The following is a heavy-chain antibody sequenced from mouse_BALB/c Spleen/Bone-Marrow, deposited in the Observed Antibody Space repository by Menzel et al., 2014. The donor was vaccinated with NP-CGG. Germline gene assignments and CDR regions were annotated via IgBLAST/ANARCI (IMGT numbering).Heavy chain of an antibody. CDR2: ILPGRGST. V-gene: IGHV1-9*01. J-gene: IGHJ4*01. CDR1: GYTFSSYW. D-gene: IGHD1-1*01. CDR3: ARWDTTAMDY. Sequence: QVQLQQPGAELMKPGASVKISCKATGYTFSSYWIEWVKPRPGHGLEWIGEILPGRGSTNYNEKFKGKATFTSDTSSNTACMQLSSLTSEDSAVYYCARWDTTAMDYWGQGTSVTVSS.